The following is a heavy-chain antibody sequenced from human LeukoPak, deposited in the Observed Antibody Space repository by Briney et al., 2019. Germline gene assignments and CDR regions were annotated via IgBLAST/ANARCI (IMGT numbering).Heavy chain of an antibody. CDR1: GFTFSSYG. CDR2: ISYDGSNK. D-gene: IGHD6-19*01. J-gene: IGHJ4*02. CDR3: ASRPQIRSSGLDY. Sequence: GGSLRLSCAASGFTFSSYGMHWVRQAPGKGLEWVAVISYDGSNKYYADSVKGRFTISRDNSKNTLYLQMNSLRAEDTAVYYCASRPQIRSSGLDYWGQGTLVTVSS. V-gene: IGHV3-30*03.